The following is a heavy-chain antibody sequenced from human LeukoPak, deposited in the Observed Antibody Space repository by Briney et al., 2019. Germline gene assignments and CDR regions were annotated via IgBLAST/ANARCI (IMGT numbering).Heavy chain of an antibody. CDR2: INDSGKT. J-gene: IGHJ5*02. V-gene: IGHV4-59*08. CDR1: GGSITSHY. Sequence: SETLSLTCNVSGGSITSHYWTWIRQAPGRGLEWIGYINDSGKTDHTPSLNSRVTMSIDTSKNQFSLKLSSVTAADTAVYYCARFAAAGPPWVPFDPWGQGTLVTVSS. CDR3: ARFAAAGPPWVPFDP. D-gene: IGHD6-13*01.